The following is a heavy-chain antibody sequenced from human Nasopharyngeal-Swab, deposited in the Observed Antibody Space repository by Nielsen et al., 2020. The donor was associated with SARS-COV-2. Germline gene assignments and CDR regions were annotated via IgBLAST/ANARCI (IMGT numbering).Heavy chain of an antibody. CDR1: GFTFSSVG. CDR2: ISYDGSNK. Sequence: GESLKISSSACGFTFSSVGMHWVRQAPGKGLEWVAVISYDGSNKFYADSVKGRFTISRDNSKNTLYLQMNSLRAEDTAAYYCTKDAIYYYSYMDVWGKGTTVTVSS. J-gene: IGHJ6*03. D-gene: IGHD3-3*01. CDR3: TKDAIYYYSYMDV. V-gene: IGHV3-30*18.